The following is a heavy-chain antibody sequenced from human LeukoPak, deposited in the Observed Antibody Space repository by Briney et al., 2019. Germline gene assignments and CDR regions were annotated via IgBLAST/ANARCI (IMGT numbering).Heavy chain of an antibody. V-gene: IGHV3-7*01. CDR3: ARDGDYDWNYRSGFDH. Sequence: GGSLRLSCAASGFTFSSYGMHWVRQAPGKGLEWVANIKQDGSKKYYVDSVKGRFTISRDSAKNSLYLQMNSLRVEDTGVYYCARDGDYDWNYRSGFDHWGQGTLVTVSS. CDR1: GFTFSSYG. D-gene: IGHD1-7*01. CDR2: IKQDGSKK. J-gene: IGHJ4*02.